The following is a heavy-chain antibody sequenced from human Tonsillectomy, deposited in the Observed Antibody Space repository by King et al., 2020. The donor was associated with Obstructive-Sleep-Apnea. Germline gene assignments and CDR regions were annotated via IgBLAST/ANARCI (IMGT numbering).Heavy chain of an antibody. CDR2: LYYSGST. CDR3: ATLGGTGTSCHKLKAYYYYGLDV. D-gene: IGHD2-2*01. V-gene: IGHV4-39*07. Sequence: LQLQESGPGLVKPSETLSLTCTVSGGSISNSTYYWGWIRQPPGKGLEWIGSLYYSGSTYYNPSLKSRVTISLDTFKNQFSLNLSSVTAADTAVYYCATLGGTGTSCHKLKAYYYYGLDVWGQGTTVTVSS. CDR1: GGSISNSTYY. J-gene: IGHJ6*02.